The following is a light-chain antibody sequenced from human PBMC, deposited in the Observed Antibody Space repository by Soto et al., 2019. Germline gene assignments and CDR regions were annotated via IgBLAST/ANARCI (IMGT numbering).Light chain of an antibody. CDR2: EVT. Sequence: QSALTQPASVSGSPGQSITISCTGTSSDVGGHNFVSWFQHHPGKAPKLMIYEVTNRPSGASDRFSGSKSGNTASLTISGLQAEDEADYYCSSYTSTFTWVFGGGTQLTVL. V-gene: IGLV2-14*01. CDR1: SSDVGGHNF. CDR3: SSYTSTFTWV. J-gene: IGLJ2*01.